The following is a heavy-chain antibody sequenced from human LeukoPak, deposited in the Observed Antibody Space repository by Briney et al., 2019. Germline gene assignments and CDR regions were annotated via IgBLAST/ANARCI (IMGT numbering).Heavy chain of an antibody. CDR1: GYRFTSYW. CDR2: IYPGDSDT. CDR3: ARDPYSSNLVGWFDP. D-gene: IGHD6-13*01. Sequence: GESLKISCKGSGYRFTSYWIGWVRQMPGKGLEWMGIIYPGDSDTRYSPSFQGQVTISADKSISTAYLQWSSLKASDTAMYYCARDPYSSNLVGWFDPWGQGTLVTVSS. J-gene: IGHJ5*02. V-gene: IGHV5-51*01.